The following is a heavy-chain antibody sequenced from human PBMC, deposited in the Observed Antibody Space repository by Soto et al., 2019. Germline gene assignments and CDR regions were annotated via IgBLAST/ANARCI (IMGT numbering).Heavy chain of an antibody. CDR2: ISAYNGNT. J-gene: IGHJ6*03. Sequence: ASVKVSCKASGYTFTSYGISWVRQAPGQGLEWMGWISAYNGNTNYAQKLQGRVTMTTDTSTSTAYMELRSLRSDDTAVYYCARTKDLQPNYYMDVWGKGTTVTVSS. CDR1: GYTFTSYG. CDR3: ARTKDLQPNYYMDV. D-gene: IGHD4-4*01. V-gene: IGHV1-18*01.